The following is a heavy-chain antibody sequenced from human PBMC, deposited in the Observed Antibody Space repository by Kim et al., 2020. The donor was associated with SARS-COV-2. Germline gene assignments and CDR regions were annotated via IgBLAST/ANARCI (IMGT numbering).Heavy chain of an antibody. V-gene: IGHV1-2*02. CDR1: GYTFTGYY. D-gene: IGHD2-2*01. Sequence: ASVKVSCKASGYTFTGYYMHWVRQAPGQGLEWMGWINPNSGGTNYAQKFQGRVTMTRDTSISTAYMELSRLRSDDTAVYYCAWQDIVVVPAALQGFDPWGQGTLVTVSS. CDR2: INPNSGGT. J-gene: IGHJ5*02. CDR3: AWQDIVVVPAALQGFDP.